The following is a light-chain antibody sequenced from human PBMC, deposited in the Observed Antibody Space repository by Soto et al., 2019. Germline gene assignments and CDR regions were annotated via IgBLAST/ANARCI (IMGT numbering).Light chain of an antibody. J-gene: IGKJ1*01. CDR3: HQYHTPPWT. CDR2: WAS. CDR1: QSVLYSPNNKNY. V-gene: IGKV4-1*01. Sequence: DIVMTQSPDSLAVSLGERATINCKSSQSVLYSPNNKNYLAWYQQKPGQPPKLLIYWASIRESGVPDRFSGSVSGTDFALSISSLQAEDVAVYYCHQYHTPPWTFGQGTKVAIK.